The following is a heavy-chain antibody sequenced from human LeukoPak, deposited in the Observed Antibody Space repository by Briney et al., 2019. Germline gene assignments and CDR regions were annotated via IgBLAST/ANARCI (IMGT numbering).Heavy chain of an antibody. D-gene: IGHD3-22*01. CDR2: ISSSGSTI. Sequence: PGGSLRLSCAASGFTFSSYEMNWVRQAPGKGLEWVSYISSSGSTIYYADSVKGRFTISRDNAKNSLYLQMNSLRAEDTAVYYCARARYYDSSGYCGWYFDLWGRGTLVTVSS. J-gene: IGHJ2*01. CDR3: ARARYYDSSGYCGWYFDL. CDR1: GFTFSSYE. V-gene: IGHV3-48*03.